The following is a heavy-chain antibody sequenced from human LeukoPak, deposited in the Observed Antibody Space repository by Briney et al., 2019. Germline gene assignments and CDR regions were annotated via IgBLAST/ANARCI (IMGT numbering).Heavy chain of an antibody. D-gene: IGHD5-12*01. CDR2: ITSGGNT. Sequence: GGSLRLSCAASGFTFSSHAMSWVRQAPGKGLEWVSVITSGGNTYYADSVKGRFTTSRDNSKNTLYVQMNSLRAEDTAIYYCARGRGYRDYDRPLDYWGQGTLVTVSS. CDR1: GFTFSSHA. J-gene: IGHJ4*02. CDR3: ARGRGYRDYDRPLDY. V-gene: IGHV3-23*01.